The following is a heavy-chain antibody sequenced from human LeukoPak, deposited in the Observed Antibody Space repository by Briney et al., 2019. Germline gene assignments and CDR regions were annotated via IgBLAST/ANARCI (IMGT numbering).Heavy chain of an antibody. CDR1: GFTFSSYA. CDR2: ISSGSSTI. CDR3: ARGREDNWFDP. Sequence: GGSLRLSCAASGFTFSSYAMSWVRQAPGKGLEWVSYISSGSSTIYYADSVKGRFTISRDNAKNSLYLQMNSLRAEDTAVYYCARGREDNWFDPWGQGTLVTVSS. V-gene: IGHV3-48*01. D-gene: IGHD1-26*01. J-gene: IGHJ5*02.